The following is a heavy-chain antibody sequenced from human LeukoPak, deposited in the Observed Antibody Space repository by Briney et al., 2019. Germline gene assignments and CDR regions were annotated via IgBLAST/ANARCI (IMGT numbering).Heavy chain of an antibody. CDR2: ISAYNGNT. Sequence: ASVKVSCKASGYTFTSYGISWVRQAPGQGLEWMGWISAYNGNTNYAQKLQGRVTMTTDTSTSTAYMELSSLRSEDTAVYYCARAPSSSSLRFPVWFDPWGQGTLVTVSS. V-gene: IGHV1-18*01. J-gene: IGHJ5*02. CDR3: ARAPSSSSLRFPVWFDP. D-gene: IGHD6-6*01. CDR1: GYTFTSYG.